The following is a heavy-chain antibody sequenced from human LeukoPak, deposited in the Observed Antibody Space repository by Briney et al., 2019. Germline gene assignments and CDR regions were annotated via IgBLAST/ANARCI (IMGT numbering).Heavy chain of an antibody. CDR3: ASGSSGWYEPDAFDI. CDR2: IIPIFGTA. Sequence: AASVKVSCKASGGTFSSYAISWLRQAPGQGLEWMGWIIPIFGTANYAQKFQGRVTITTDESTSTAYMELSILRSEDTAAYYCASGSSGWYEPDAFDIWGQGTMVTVSS. CDR1: GGTFSSYA. J-gene: IGHJ3*02. V-gene: IGHV1-69*05. D-gene: IGHD6-19*01.